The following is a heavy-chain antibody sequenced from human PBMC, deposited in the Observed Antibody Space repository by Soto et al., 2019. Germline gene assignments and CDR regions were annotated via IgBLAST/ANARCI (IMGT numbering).Heavy chain of an antibody. J-gene: IGHJ4*02. V-gene: IGHV3-49*03. CDR2: IRSKAYGGTT. CDR3: TRRYCSGGDCYSGFDY. D-gene: IGHD2-15*01. CDR1: GFTFGDYA. Sequence: GXSLRLYCTASGFTFGDYAMSWFRQAPVKGLECVGFIRSKAYGGTTEYAASVKGRLTISKDDSISIAYLQMNNLKTEDTAVYYCTRRYCSGGDCYSGFDYWGQGALVTVSS.